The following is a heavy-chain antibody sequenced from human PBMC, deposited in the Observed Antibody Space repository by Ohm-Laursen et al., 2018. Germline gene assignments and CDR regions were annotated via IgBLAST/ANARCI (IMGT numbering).Heavy chain of an antibody. J-gene: IGHJ4*02. V-gene: IGHV4-61*01. CDR1: GGPVSSGSYY. D-gene: IGHD6-19*01. CDR2: IYYSGNT. Sequence: SDTLSLTCTVSGGPVSSGSYYWSWTRQPPGKGLEWIGYIYYSGNTNYNPSLKSRVTISVDTSKNQFSLKLSSVTAADTAVYYCARDPSSGWYYFDYWGQGTLVTVSS. CDR3: ARDPSSGWYYFDY.